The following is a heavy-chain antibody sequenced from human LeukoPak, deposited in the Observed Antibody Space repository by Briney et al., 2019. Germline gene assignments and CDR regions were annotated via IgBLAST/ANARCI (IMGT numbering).Heavy chain of an antibody. V-gene: IGHV3-30*04. J-gene: IGHJ4*02. CDR1: GFTFSSYA. D-gene: IGHD3-9*01. CDR2: ISYDGSNK. CDR3: ASDPYDILTGYLDY. Sequence: PGRSLRLSCAASGFTFSSYAMHWVRQAPGKGLEWVAVISYDGSNKYYADSVKGRFTISRDNSKNTLYLQMNSPRAEDTAVYYCASDPYDILTGYLDYWGQGTLVTVSS.